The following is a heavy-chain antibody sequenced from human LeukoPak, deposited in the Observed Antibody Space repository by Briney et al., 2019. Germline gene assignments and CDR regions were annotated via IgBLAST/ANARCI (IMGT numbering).Heavy chain of an antibody. Sequence: GGSLRLSCAASGFTFSSYSMNWVRQAPGKGLEWVSSISSSSSYIYYADSVKGRFTISRDNAKNSLYQQMNSLRAEDTAVYYCARGYSGSLFDYWGQGTLVTVSS. J-gene: IGHJ4*02. CDR1: GFTFSSYS. V-gene: IGHV3-21*01. CDR3: ARGYSGSLFDY. D-gene: IGHD1-26*01. CDR2: ISSSSSYI.